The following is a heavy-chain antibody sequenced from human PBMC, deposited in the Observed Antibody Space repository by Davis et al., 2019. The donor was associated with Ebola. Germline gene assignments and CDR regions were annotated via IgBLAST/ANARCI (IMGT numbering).Heavy chain of an antibody. CDR2: MSGSGDRT. CDR3: AKDWVSAVEGTLDFDN. J-gene: IGHJ4*02. CDR1: GFTFDTYA. Sequence: GESLKISCVATGFTFDTYAMSWVRQVPGKGPEWVSGMSGSGDRTNYADSVRGRFTISRDNSKNTVYLQLDRLRVEDTAVYYCAKDWVSAVEGTLDFDNWGQGTLVTVSS. D-gene: IGHD5-24*01. V-gene: IGHV3-23*01.